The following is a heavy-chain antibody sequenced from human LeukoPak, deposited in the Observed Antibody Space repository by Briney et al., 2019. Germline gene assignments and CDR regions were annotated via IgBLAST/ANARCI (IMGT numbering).Heavy chain of an antibody. CDR2: VKSRSAGETT. D-gene: IGHD3-10*01. J-gene: IGHJ4*02. CDR3: TLIQGWGSGSYYRDF. CDR1: GLSISNDW. Sequence: GRSLRHSCAATGLSISNDWMSWVRQAPGKGLEWVARVKSRSAGETTDYAAPVKGRFTISRDDSKNTLYLQMNSLKTEDTAVYYCTLIQGWGSGSYYRDFWGQGTLVTVSS. V-gene: IGHV3-15*01.